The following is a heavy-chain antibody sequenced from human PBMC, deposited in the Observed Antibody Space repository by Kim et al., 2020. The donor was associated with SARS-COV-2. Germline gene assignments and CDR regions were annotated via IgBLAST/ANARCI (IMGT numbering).Heavy chain of an antibody. CDR1: GFTFSSYG. J-gene: IGHJ4*02. V-gene: IGHV3-33*01. CDR3: ARGSTVWAGFVDY. CDR2: IWYDGSNK. D-gene: IGHD4-4*01. Sequence: GGSLRLSCAASGFTFSSYGMHWVRQAPGKGLEWVPVIWYDGSNKYYADSVKGRFTISRDNSKNTLYLQMNSLRAEDTAVYYCARGSTVWAGFVDYWGQGTLVTVSS.